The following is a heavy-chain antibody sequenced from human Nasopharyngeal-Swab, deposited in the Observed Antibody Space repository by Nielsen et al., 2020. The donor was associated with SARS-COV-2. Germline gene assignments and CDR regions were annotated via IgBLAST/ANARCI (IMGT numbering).Heavy chain of an antibody. V-gene: IGHV4-39*01. J-gene: IGHJ4*02. CDR1: GGSISSSSCY. CDR3: ARHLRDGVVVAAPYYFDY. D-gene: IGHD2-15*01. Sequence: SETLSLTCTVSGGSISSSSCYWGWIRQPPGKGLEWIGSIYYSGSTYYNPSLKSRVTISVDTSKNQFSLKLSSVTAADTAVYYCARHLRDGVVVAAPYYFDYWGQGTLVTVSS. CDR2: IYYSGST.